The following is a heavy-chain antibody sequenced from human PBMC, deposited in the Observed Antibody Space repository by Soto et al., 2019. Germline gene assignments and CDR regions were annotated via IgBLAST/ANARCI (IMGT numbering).Heavy chain of an antibody. CDR2: IYYSGST. Sequence: SETLSLTCTVSGGSISSSSYYWGWIRQPPGKGLEWIGSIYYSGSTYYNPSLKSRVTISVDTSKNQFSLKLSSVTAADTAVYYCARQPRWLQPRGYYFDYWGQGTLVTVSS. D-gene: IGHD5-12*01. CDR1: GGSISSSSYY. V-gene: IGHV4-39*01. CDR3: ARQPRWLQPRGYYFDY. J-gene: IGHJ4*02.